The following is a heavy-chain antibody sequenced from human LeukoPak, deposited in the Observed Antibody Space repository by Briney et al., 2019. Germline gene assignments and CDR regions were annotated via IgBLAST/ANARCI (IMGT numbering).Heavy chain of an antibody. D-gene: IGHD3-9*01. V-gene: IGHV4-59*08. J-gene: IGHJ4*02. CDR3: ARLNLNYDILTGYYHILDY. CDR2: IYYSGST. Sequence: SETLSLTCTVSGGSISSYYWSWIRQPPGKGLEWIGYIYYSGSTNYNPSLKSRVTISVDTSKNQFSLKLSSVTAADTAVYYCARLNLNYDILTGYYHILDYWGQRTLVTVSS. CDR1: GGSISSYY.